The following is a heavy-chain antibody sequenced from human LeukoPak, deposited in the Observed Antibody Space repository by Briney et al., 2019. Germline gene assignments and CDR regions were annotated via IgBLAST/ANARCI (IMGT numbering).Heavy chain of an antibody. J-gene: IGHJ3*02. CDR2: ISGSGGST. D-gene: IGHD3-22*01. CDR3: ARGGRGSAAVVALRSFDI. Sequence: AGGSLRLSCAASGFTFSSYAMSWVRQAPGKGLEWVSAISGSGGSTYYADSVKGRFTISRDNSKNTLYLQMNSLRAEDSALYYCARGGRGSAAVVALRSFDIWGQGTMVTVSS. CDR1: GFTFSSYA. V-gene: IGHV3-23*01.